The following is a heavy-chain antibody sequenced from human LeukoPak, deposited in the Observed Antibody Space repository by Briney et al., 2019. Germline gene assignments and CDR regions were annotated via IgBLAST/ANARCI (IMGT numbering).Heavy chain of an antibody. CDR1: GWSFSGYY. Sequence: SETLSLTCAVYGWSFSGYYWSWIRQPPGKGLEWIGEINHSGSTNYNPSLKSRVTISVDTSKNQFSLKLSSVSAADTAVYYCGRGRRAAPVFDYWGQGTLVTVSS. CDR3: GRGRRAAPVFDY. CDR2: INHSGST. J-gene: IGHJ4*02. V-gene: IGHV4-34*01. D-gene: IGHD2-15*01.